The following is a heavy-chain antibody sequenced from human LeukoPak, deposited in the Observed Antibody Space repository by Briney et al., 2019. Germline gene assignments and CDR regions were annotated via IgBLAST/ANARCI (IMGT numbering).Heavy chain of an antibody. CDR1: GFTFEDYA. CDR2: ISGDGDRT. Sequence: GGSLRLSCAVSGFTFEDYAMHWVRQAPGKGLEWVALISGDGDRTHYADSVKGRFTVSRDNSENSLYVQMNSLRSEDSALYYCAISTFAYWGQGTLVTVSS. CDR3: AISTFAY. J-gene: IGHJ4*02. V-gene: IGHV3-43*02.